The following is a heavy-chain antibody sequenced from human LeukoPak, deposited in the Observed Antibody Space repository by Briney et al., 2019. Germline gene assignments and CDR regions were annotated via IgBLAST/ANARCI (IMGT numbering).Heavy chain of an antibody. Sequence: SETLSLTCAVYGGSFSGYYWSWIRQPPGKGLEWIGEINHSGSTNYNPSLKSRVTISVDTSKNQFSLKLSSVTAADTAVYYCARAAHRVFLVRGRDYYYMDVWGKGTTVTISS. D-gene: IGHD3-10*01. J-gene: IGHJ6*03. V-gene: IGHV4-34*01. CDR3: ARAAHRVFLVRGRDYYYMDV. CDR1: GGSFSGYY. CDR2: INHSGST.